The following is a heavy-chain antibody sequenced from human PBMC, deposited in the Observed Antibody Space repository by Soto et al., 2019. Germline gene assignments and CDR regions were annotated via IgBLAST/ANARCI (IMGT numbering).Heavy chain of an antibody. CDR2: ISGSGGSI. J-gene: IGHJ4*02. CDR1: GFSFSSHT. V-gene: IGHV3-23*01. CDR3: AKGAVGILGGA. D-gene: IGHD6-13*01. Sequence: GGSLRLSCVASGFSFSSHTMTWVRQAPGKGLERVSVISGSGGSIYYADSVKGRFTISRDNSKNTLYLQMNSLRDEDTAAYYCAKGAVGILGGAWGQGTRVTVSS.